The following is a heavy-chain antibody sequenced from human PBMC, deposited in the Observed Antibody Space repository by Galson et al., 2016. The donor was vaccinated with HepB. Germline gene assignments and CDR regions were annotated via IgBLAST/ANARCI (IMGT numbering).Heavy chain of an antibody. Sequence: SLRLSCAGTGFTFSTYAMSWVRQAPGKRLEWVSAISGSGDTTYYADSVKGRFSISRDNSKNTLYLQMNSLRAEDTAVYYCAKAYGSGSSFYYYYGMDVWGQGTTVTVSS. CDR3: AKAYGSGSSFYYYYGMDV. CDR2: ISGSGDTT. CDR1: GFTFSTYA. V-gene: IGHV3-23*01. D-gene: IGHD3-10*01. J-gene: IGHJ6*02.